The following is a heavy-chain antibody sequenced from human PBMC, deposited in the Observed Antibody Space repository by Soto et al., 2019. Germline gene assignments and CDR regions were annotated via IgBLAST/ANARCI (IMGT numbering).Heavy chain of an antibody. Sequence: GWSLRLSCAASGFTFSDHYMSWIRQAPGKGLEWIGYSSNSGSFTRYADSVKGRFSISRDNAKNSLFLQINSLRGDDTVIYYCVRSGDNYNLLDYWGQGTPVTVS. CDR3: VRSGDNYNLLDY. V-gene: IGHV3-11*06. D-gene: IGHD1-1*01. CDR1: GFTFSDHY. CDR2: SSNSGSFT. J-gene: IGHJ4*02.